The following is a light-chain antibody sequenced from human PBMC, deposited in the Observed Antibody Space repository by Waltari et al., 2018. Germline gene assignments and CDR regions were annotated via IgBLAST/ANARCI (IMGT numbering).Light chain of an antibody. Sequence: QSALTQPASVSGSRGQSITISCTGSSSDIGSYNVVSWYQHHPGKAPKLLIYGGNNRPSGVSNRFSGSKSGNTASLTISGLQAEDEPDYYCSSYAGSVVFGGGTKLTVL. V-gene: IGLV2-23*01. J-gene: IGLJ3*02. CDR1: SSDIGSYNV. CDR2: GGN. CDR3: SSYAGSVV.